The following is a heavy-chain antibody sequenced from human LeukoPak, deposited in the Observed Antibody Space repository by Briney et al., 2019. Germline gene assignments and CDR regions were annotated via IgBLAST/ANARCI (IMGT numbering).Heavy chain of an antibody. Sequence: GGSLRLSCAVSGISFSGSAMHWVRQAPGKGLEWVSYTSNSGSTKSYADSVEGRFTISRDNAKNSLYLQMNSLRAEDTAVYYCARGFRVATIDWFDPWGQGTLVTVSS. J-gene: IGHJ5*02. V-gene: IGHV3-48*04. D-gene: IGHD5-12*01. CDR3: ARGFRVATIDWFDP. CDR1: GISFSGSA. CDR2: TSNSGSTK.